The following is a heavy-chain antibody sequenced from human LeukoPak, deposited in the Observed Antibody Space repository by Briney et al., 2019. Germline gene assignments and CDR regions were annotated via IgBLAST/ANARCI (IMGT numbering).Heavy chain of an antibody. V-gene: IGHV4-31*03. J-gene: IGHJ4*02. CDR1: GDSITSGDYY. CDR3: SRSSGSRDPQDY. D-gene: IGHD2-2*01. Sequence: SETLSLTCTVAGDSITSGDYYWTWIRQHPGKGLEWIGYISYSGSTYYNPSLKSRLTISRDTSKNQFSLSLTSVTAADTAVYYCSRSSGSRDPQDYWGQGTLVTVSS. CDR2: ISYSGST.